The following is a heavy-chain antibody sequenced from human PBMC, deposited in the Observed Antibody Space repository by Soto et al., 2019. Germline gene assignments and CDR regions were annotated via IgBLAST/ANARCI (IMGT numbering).Heavy chain of an antibody. J-gene: IGHJ4*02. D-gene: IGHD2-2*01. CDR1: GFTFRNYA. CDR2: ISGSGGTT. CDR3: AKDRSSTSCYAFDY. V-gene: IGHV3-23*01. Sequence: GGSLRLSCAASGFTFRNYAMSWARQAPGKGLEWVSAISGSGGTTHYADSVKGRFTISRDDSKNTLYLQMNSLRVEDTAVYYCAKDRSSTSCYAFDYWGQGSLVTVSS.